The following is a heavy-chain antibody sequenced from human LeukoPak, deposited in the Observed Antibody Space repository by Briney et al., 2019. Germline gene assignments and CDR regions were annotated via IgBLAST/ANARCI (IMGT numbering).Heavy chain of an antibody. Sequence: GGSLRLSCAASGFTFSSYSMNWVRQAPGKGLEWVSSISSSSSYIYYADSVKGRFTISRDDAKNSLYLQMNSLRAEDTAVYYCAKDRGSAYYDFWSGYLSGEYYYGMDVWGQGTTVTVSS. CDR2: ISSSSSYI. CDR1: GFTFSSYS. D-gene: IGHD3-3*01. V-gene: IGHV3-21*01. J-gene: IGHJ6*02. CDR3: AKDRGSAYYDFWSGYLSGEYYYGMDV.